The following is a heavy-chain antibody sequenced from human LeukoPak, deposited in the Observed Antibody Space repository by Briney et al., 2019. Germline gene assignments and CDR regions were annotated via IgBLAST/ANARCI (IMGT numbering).Heavy chain of an antibody. CDR1: GGSISSYY. V-gene: IGHV4-4*07. Sequence: SETLSLTCTVSGGSISSYYCSWIRPPAGKGLEWIGRIYTSGSTNNNPSLKSRVTMSVDTAKNQFSLKLSSVTAADTAVYYCARSGYYDFWSGYYTQDFVYWGQGTLVTVSS. D-gene: IGHD3-3*01. CDR2: IYTSGST. J-gene: IGHJ4*02. CDR3: ARSGYYDFWSGYYTQDFVY.